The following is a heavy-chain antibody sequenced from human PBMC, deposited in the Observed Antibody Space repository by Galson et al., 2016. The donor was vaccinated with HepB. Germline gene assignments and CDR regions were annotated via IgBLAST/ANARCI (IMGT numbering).Heavy chain of an antibody. CDR2: LYRVDSS. CDR1: GFSVTSKN. J-gene: IGHJ4*02. D-gene: IGHD6-13*01. Sequence: SLRLSCAASGFSVTSKNMHWVRQAPGKGLEWLSSLYRVDSSYYADAVRGRFTISRDNSKNTVYLHMNSLRAEDTAVYYCAREEQQLARYFDSWGQGTLVTVSS. V-gene: IGHV3-66*01. CDR3: AREEQQLARYFDS.